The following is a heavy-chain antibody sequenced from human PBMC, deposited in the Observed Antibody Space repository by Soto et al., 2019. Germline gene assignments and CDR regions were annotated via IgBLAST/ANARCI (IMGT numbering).Heavy chain of an antibody. Sequence: QVQLQESGPGLVKPSQTLSLTCTVSGGSISSGGYYWSWIRQHPGKGLEWIGYIYYSGSTYYNPSLKSRVTISVDPSKNQFSLKLSSVTAADTAVYYCARDPPSPFVTPLSYGMDVWGQGTTVTVSS. CDR3: ARDPPSPFVTPLSYGMDV. CDR1: GGSISSGGYY. CDR2: IYYSGST. V-gene: IGHV4-31*03. J-gene: IGHJ6*02. D-gene: IGHD4-4*01.